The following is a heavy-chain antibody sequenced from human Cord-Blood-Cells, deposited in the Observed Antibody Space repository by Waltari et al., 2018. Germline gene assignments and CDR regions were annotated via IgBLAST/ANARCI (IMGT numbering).Heavy chain of an antibody. CDR1: GFSLRTSGVG. J-gene: IGHJ3*02. V-gene: IGHV2-5*02. D-gene: IGHD3-22*01. CDR2: IYWDDDK. Sequence: QITLKESGPTLVKPTQTLTLTCTFSGFSLRTSGVGVGWIRQPPGKALEWLALIYWDDDKRYSPSLKSRLTITKDTSKNQVVLTMTNMDPVDTATYYCAHYYYDSSGYYEGAFDIWGQGTMVTVSS. CDR3: AHYYYDSSGYYEGAFDI.